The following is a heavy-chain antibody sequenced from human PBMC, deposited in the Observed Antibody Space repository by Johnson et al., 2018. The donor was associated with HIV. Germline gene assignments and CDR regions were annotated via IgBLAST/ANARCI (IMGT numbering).Heavy chain of an antibody. J-gene: IGHJ3*02. Sequence: QVQLVESGGGVVQPGRSLRLSCAASAFTSSSYSMHWVRQAPGKGLEWVAVISYGGNNKYYADSVKGRFTISRDNSKNTLYLQRARLRAEDTAGYYCASKVRWLRLGVDAFDIWGQGTMVTVSS. CDR2: ISYGGNNK. CDR1: AFTSSSYS. CDR3: ASKVRWLRLGVDAFDI. V-gene: IGHV3-30-3*01. D-gene: IGHD3-16*01.